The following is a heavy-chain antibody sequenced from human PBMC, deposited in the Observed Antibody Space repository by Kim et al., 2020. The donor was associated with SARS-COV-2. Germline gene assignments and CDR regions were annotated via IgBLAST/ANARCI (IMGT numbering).Heavy chain of an antibody. Sequence: GGSLRLSCAASRFTFNNYGMHWVRQAPGKGPEWVAFISFDGTTDKFYADSVKGRFTISRDNSNKPLYLQMNSLRADDTAIYYCARESRYSGGLDYWGQGTPVTVSS. V-gene: IGHV3-33*05. J-gene: IGHJ4*02. CDR1: RFTFNNYG. CDR2: ISFDGTTDK. D-gene: IGHD3-10*01. CDR3: ARESRYSGGLDY.